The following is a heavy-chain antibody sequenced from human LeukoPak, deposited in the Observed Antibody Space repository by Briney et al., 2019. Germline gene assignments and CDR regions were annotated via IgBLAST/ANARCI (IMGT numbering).Heavy chain of an antibody. CDR2: ISSSGSTI. V-gene: IGHV3-48*03. CDR1: GFTFSSYE. CDR3: AREYVGRIVGAYFDY. J-gene: IGHJ4*02. D-gene: IGHD1-26*01. Sequence: PGGSLRLSCAASGFTFSSYEMNWVRQAPGKGLEWVSYISSSGSTIYYADSVKGRFTISRDNAKNSLYLQMNSLRAEDTAVYYCAREYVGRIVGAYFDYWGQGTLVTVSS.